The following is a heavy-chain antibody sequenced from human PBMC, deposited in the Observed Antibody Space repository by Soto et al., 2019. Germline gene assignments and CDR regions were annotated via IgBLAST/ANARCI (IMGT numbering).Heavy chain of an antibody. J-gene: IGHJ6*02. Sequence: VAVIWYDGSNKYYADSVKGRFTISRDNSKNTLYLQMNSLRAEDTAVYYCARDGSSSFSSYYYGMDVWGQGTTVTVSS. CDR2: IWYDGSNK. CDR3: ARDGSSSFSSYYYGMDV. V-gene: IGHV3-33*01. D-gene: IGHD6-6*01.